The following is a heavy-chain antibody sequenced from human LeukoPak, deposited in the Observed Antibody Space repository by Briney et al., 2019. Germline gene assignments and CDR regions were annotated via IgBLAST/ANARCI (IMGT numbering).Heavy chain of an antibody. D-gene: IGHD3-3*01. CDR3: ARVRDDYFFGY. Sequence: PSETLSLTCTVSGDSIGTSGYYWSWIRQHPGTGLEWIAYIHYIGNTYYNPSLESRVTMSVDTSSNQFSLNVASVTAADTAVYYCARVRDDYFFGYWGQGILVTVSS. J-gene: IGHJ4*02. CDR1: GDSIGTSGYY. CDR2: IHYIGNT. V-gene: IGHV4-31*03.